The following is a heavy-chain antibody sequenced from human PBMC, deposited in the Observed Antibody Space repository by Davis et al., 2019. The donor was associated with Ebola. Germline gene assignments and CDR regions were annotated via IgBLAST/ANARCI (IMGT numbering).Heavy chain of an antibody. V-gene: IGHV1-69*13. CDR1: GGTFSSYA. D-gene: IGHD3-10*01. J-gene: IGHJ4*02. CDR3: ARGSSDYYGSGSYSNPFDY. CDR2: IIPIFGTA. Sequence: SVKVSCKASGGTFSSYAISWVRQAPGQGLEWMGGIIPIFGTANYAQKFQGRVTIIADESTSTAYLELSGLRSEDSALYYCARGSSDYYGSGSYSNPFDYWGQGTLVTVSS.